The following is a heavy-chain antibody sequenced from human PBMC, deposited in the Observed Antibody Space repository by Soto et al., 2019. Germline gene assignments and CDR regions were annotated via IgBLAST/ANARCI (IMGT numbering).Heavy chain of an antibody. CDR3: AKSYSSWDAFDI. CDR1: GFTFSNYG. V-gene: IGHV3-30*18. J-gene: IGHJ3*02. Sequence: QVQLVESGGGVVQPGRSLRLSCAASGFTFSNYGMHWVRQAPGKGLEWVAVISYDGSNKYYADSVKGRFTISRDNSKNTLYLQMNSLRAEDTAVYYCAKSYSSWDAFDIWGQGTMVTVSS. CDR2: ISYDGSNK. D-gene: IGHD6-19*01.